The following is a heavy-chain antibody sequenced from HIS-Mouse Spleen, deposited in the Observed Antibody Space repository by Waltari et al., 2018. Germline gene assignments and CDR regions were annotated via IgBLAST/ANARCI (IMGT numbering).Heavy chain of an antibody. CDR1: GGSISSSSYY. D-gene: IGHD6-13*01. Sequence: QLQLQESGPGLVKPSETLSLTCTVSGGSISSSSYYWDWIRQPPGKGLEWIGSIYYSGSTYYNPSLKSRVTISVDTSKHQFSLKLSSVTAADTAVYYCAREIPYSSSWYDWYFDLWGRGTLVTVSS. CDR2: IYYSGST. V-gene: IGHV4-39*07. CDR3: AREIPYSSSWYDWYFDL. J-gene: IGHJ2*01.